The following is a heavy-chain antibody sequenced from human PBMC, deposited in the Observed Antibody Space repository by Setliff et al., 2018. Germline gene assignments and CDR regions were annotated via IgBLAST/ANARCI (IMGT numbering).Heavy chain of an antibody. Sequence: SETLSLTCAVYGGSFSGYYWSWIRQPPGKGLEWIGEINHSGSTNYNPSLKSRVTISVDTSKNQFSLKLSSVTAADTAVYYCTRGKGSWVLLRWFDPWGQGTLVTVSS. D-gene: IGHD3-10*01. V-gene: IGHV4-34*01. CDR3: TRGKGSWVLLRWFDP. J-gene: IGHJ5*02. CDR2: INHSGST. CDR1: GGSFSGYY.